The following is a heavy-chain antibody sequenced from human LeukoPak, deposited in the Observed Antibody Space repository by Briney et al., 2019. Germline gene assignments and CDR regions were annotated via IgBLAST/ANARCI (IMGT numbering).Heavy chain of an antibody. CDR2: ISSNGGST. Sequence: GGSLRLSCAASGFPFSSYGMHWVRQAPGKGLEYVSSISSNGGSTYYANSVKGRFTISRDNSKNTLYLQMGSLRAEDMAVHYCARGLFGTTDYWGQGTLVTVSS. CDR3: ARGLFGTTDY. CDR1: GFPFSSYG. D-gene: IGHD2/OR15-2a*01. V-gene: IGHV3-64*01. J-gene: IGHJ4*02.